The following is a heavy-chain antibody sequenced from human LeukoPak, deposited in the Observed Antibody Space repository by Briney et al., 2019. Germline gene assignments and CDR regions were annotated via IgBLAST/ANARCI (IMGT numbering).Heavy chain of an antibody. J-gene: IGHJ5*02. CDR3: ARHTPRGEGFDP. CDR2: IYTSGST. V-gene: IGHV4-61*02. D-gene: IGHD3-10*01. CDR1: GGSISSGSYY. Sequence: SQTLSLTCTVSGGSISSGSYYWSWIRQPAGKGLEWIGRIYTSGSTNYNPSLKSRVTISVDTSKNQFSLKLSSVTAADTAVYYCARHTPRGEGFDPWGQGTLVTVSS.